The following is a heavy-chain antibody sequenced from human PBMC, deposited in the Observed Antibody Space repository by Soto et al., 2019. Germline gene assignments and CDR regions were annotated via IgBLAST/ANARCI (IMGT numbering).Heavy chain of an antibody. Sequence: QVQLVQSGTEVKKPGASVKVSCKAFAYTFTTFGITWVRQAPGQGLEWMGWISPHNGNTNYAQTVQGRVTMNTDTSTSTGYMELRSVSSDDTAVYYVARGPYAGSFDYWGQGALVTVSS. CDR1: AYTFTTFG. CDR3: ARGPYAGSFDY. D-gene: IGHD3-16*01. CDR2: ISPHNGNT. V-gene: IGHV1-18*01. J-gene: IGHJ4*02.